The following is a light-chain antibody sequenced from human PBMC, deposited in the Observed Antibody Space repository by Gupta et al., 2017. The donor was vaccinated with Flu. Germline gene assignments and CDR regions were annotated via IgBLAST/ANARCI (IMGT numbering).Light chain of an antibody. J-gene: IGLJ3*02. CDR3: GTWDSTLSAGGL. CDR2: ENN. CDR1: SSIFGSNF. Sequence: QSVLTQPPSVSAAPGQKVTIYCSGGSSIFGSNFVSWYQQLPGTAPKLLIYENNKRPSGIPDRFSGSKSGTSATLDITGLQTGDEADYYCGTWDSTLSAGGLFGGGTKLTVL. V-gene: IGLV1-51*02.